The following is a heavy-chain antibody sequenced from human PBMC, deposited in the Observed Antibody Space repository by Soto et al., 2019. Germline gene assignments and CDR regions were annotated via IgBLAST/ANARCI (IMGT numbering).Heavy chain of an antibody. V-gene: IGHV1-18*01. CDR3: ARDGADTGPHCSGGSCYYGMDV. J-gene: IGHJ6*02. CDR2: ISAYNGNT. CDR1: GYTFTSYG. Sequence: ASVKVSCKASGYTFTSYGISWLRQAPGQGLEWMGWISAYNGNTNYAQKLQGRVTMTTDTSTSTAYMELRSLRSDDTAVYYCARDGADTGPHCSGGSCYYGMDVWGQGTTVTVSS. D-gene: IGHD2-15*01.